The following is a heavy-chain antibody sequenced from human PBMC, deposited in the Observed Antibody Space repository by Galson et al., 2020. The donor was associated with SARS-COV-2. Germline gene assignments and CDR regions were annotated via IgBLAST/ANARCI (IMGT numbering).Heavy chain of an antibody. J-gene: IGHJ4*02. D-gene: IGHD4-17*01. CDR2: IWYDGNYK. V-gene: IGHV3-33*06. Sequence: GGSLRLSCAASGFTFYRYGMHWVRQAPGKGLEWLAVIWYDGNYKYYGDSVRGRLTISRDNSKNTVDLQMSSLRVEDTAVYYCAKDSDFGDYAPSNWGQGTLVTVSS. CDR3: AKDSDFGDYAPSN. CDR1: GFTFYRYG.